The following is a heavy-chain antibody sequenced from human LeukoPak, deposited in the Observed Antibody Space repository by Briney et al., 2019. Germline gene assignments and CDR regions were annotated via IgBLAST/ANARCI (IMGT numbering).Heavy chain of an antibody. V-gene: IGHV3-15*01. CDR3: TSHCSSTSCQRAVDY. CDR2: IKSKTDGGTT. CDR1: GFTFSNAW. Sequence: GSLRLSCAASGFTFSNAWMSWVRQAPGRGLEWVGRIKSKTDGGTTDYAAPVKGRFTISRDDSKNTLYLQMNSLKTEDTAVYYCTSHCSSTSCQRAVDYWGQGTLVTVSS. D-gene: IGHD2-2*01. J-gene: IGHJ4*02.